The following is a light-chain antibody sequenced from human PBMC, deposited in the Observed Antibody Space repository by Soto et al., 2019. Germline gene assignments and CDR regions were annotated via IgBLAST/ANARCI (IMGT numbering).Light chain of an antibody. CDR2: GSY. CDR1: RSNIGSGA. J-gene: IGLJ1*01. V-gene: IGLV1-44*01. Sequence: VLTQPPSASGTPGQRVTISCSGSRSNIGSGAVNWFQQLPGTTPKVLIYGSYQRPSGVPDRFSGSKSGTSASLAISGLQSEDEADYYCAAWDDSLNGYVFGTGTKVTVL. CDR3: AAWDDSLNGYV.